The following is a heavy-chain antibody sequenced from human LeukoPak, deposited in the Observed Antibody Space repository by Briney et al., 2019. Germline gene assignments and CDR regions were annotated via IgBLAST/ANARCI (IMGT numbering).Heavy chain of an antibody. CDR2: TGLESVHT. V-gene: IGHV3-23*01. D-gene: IGHD3-10*01. Sequence: PGGSLLLSCAASRFTFTRHAMSWVRQAPGKGLEWVSTTGLESVHTLCADSVQGRFTVSRDNSRNTLDLQMDNLTVDDTAIYYCVRGDDIGKHPTRAYYFDIWGQGTLVSVSS. J-gene: IGHJ4*02. CDR3: VRGDDIGKHPTRAYYFDI. CDR1: RFTFTRHA.